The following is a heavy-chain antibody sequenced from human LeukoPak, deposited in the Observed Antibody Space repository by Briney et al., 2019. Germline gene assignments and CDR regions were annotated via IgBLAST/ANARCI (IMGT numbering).Heavy chain of an antibody. V-gene: IGHV3-21*01. J-gene: IGHJ4*02. D-gene: IGHD6-13*01. CDR2: ISSGSSYI. CDR1: GFTFSSYS. Sequence: PGGSLRLSCAASGFTFSSYSMNWVRQAPGKGLEWVSSISSGSSYIYYADSVKGRFTISRDNAKNSLYLQMNSLRAEDTAVYYCASASSHRIAAGGDYWGQGTLVTVSS. CDR3: ASASSHRIAAGGDY.